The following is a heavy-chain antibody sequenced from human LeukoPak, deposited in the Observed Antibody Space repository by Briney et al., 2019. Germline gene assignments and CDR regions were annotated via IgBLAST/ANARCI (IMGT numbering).Heavy chain of an antibody. CDR2: IGTAGDT. V-gene: IGHV3-13*01. J-gene: IGHJ3*02. CDR1: GFTFSSYD. Sequence: PGGSLRLSCAASGFTFSSYDMHWVRQATGKGLEWVSAIGTAGDTYYPGSVKGRFTISRENAKNSLYLQMNSLRAEDTAVYYCARDLLGYCSGGSCSDAFDIWGQGTMVTVSS. D-gene: IGHD2-15*01. CDR3: ARDLLGYCSGGSCSDAFDI.